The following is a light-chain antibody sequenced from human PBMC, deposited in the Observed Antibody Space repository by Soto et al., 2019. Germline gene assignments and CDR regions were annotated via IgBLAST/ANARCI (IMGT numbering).Light chain of an antibody. J-gene: IGLJ2*01. V-gene: IGLV1-47*02. Sequence: QSVLTQPPSASGTPGQRLTISCSGSSANIGSNYVYWYQQFPGTAPKLLIYLNNQWPSGVPDRFSGSKSGTSASLAISGLRSDDEADYYCAAWDDSLSGPVFGGGTKLTVL. CDR1: SANIGSNY. CDR3: AAWDDSLSGPV. CDR2: LNN.